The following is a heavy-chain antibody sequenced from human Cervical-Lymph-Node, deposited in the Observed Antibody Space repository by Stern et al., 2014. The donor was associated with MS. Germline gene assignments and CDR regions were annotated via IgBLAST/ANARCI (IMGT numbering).Heavy chain of an antibody. V-gene: IGHV1-2*06. J-gene: IGHJ4*02. CDR3: ATIDYGDYKDY. CDR1: GYIFTGYYY. Sequence: QVQLVQSGAEVKKPGASVKISCQASGYIFTGYYYLHWVRQAPGQGLEWLGRINRNSGGAIYAQKFQGRVTMTRDTSISTVYMELSSLRSDDTAVYYCATIDYGDYKDYWGQGTLVTVSS. D-gene: IGHD4-17*01. CDR2: INRNSGGA.